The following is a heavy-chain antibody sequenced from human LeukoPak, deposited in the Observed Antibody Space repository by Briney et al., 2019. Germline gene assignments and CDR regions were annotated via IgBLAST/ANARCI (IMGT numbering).Heavy chain of an antibody. CDR1: GGSISSGGYY. V-gene: IGHV4-31*03. J-gene: IGHJ4*02. CDR3: ARIDGYNQLYYFDY. CDR2: IYYSGST. D-gene: IGHD5-24*01. Sequence: PSETLSLTCTVSGGSISSGGYYWSWIRQHPGKGLERIGYIYYSGSTYYNPSLKSRVTISVDTSKNQFSLKLSSVTAADTAVYYCARIDGYNQLYYFDYWGQGTLVTVSS.